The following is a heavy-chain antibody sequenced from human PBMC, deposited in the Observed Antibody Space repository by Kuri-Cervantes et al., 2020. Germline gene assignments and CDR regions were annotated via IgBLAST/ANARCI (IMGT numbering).Heavy chain of an antibody. CDR1: GYSFTSYW. J-gene: IGHJ4*02. D-gene: IGHD6-19*01. V-gene: IGHV5-51*01. CDR3: ARGRAVAGRGGLDY. CDR2: IYPGDSDT. Sequence: GGSLRLSCKGSGYSFTSYWIGWVRRMPGKGLEWMGIIYPGDSDTRYSPSFQGQVTISADKSISTAYLQWSSLKASDTAMYYCARGRAVAGRGGLDYWGQGTLVTVSS.